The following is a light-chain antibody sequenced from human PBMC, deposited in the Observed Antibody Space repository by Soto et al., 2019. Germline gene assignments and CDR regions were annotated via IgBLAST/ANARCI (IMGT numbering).Light chain of an antibody. J-gene: IGKJ1*01. Sequence: EIVLTQSPGTLSWSPGERATLSGRASQSVSSSYLACYQQKPGQAPRLLIYCASSSATGIPDRFSGSGFGKDFTLSISRLEPEDFAVYYCQQYGSPPTWTFGQGTKLEI. CDR1: QSVSSSY. CDR3: QQYGSPPTWT. CDR2: CAS. V-gene: IGKV3-20*01.